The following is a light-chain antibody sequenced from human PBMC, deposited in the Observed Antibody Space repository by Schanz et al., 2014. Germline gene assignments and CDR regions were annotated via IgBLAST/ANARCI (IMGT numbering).Light chain of an antibody. CDR3: SSYTSTSTQV. Sequence: QSALTQPASVSGSPGQSITISCTGTSSDVGGYNFVSWYQQHPGKAPKVIIYDVSNRPSGVPDRFSGFKSDNTASLTVSGLQAEDEADYYCSSYTSTSTQVFGTGTKLTVL. J-gene: IGLJ1*01. CDR1: SSDVGGYNF. V-gene: IGLV2-14*03. CDR2: DVS.